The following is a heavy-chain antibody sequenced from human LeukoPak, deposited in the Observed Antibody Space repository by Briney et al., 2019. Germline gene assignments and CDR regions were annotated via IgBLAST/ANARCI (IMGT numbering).Heavy chain of an antibody. V-gene: IGHV3-30*03. Sequence: GRSLRLSCAASGFTFSNYGMHWVRQAPGKGPEWVAVISFDGFNKYYADSVKGRFTISRDNSKNTLYLQMNSLRAGDTALYYCARPAWGQQLDPLDFWGQGTLVTVSS. CDR2: ISFDGFNK. D-gene: IGHD6-13*01. J-gene: IGHJ4*02. CDR1: GFTFSNYG. CDR3: ARPAWGQQLDPLDF.